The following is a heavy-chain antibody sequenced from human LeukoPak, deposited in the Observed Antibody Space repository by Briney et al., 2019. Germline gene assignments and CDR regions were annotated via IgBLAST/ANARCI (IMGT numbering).Heavy chain of an antibody. D-gene: IGHD6-13*01. V-gene: IGHV4-59*01. CDR2: IYYSGST. Sequence: SETLSLTCTVSGGSISSYYWSWIRQPPGKGLEWIGYIYYSGSTNYNPSLKSRVTISVDTSKNQFSLKLSSVTAADTAVYYCARPTLSSSWYIAFDIWGQGTMVTVSS. J-gene: IGHJ3*02. CDR1: GGSISSYY. CDR3: ARPTLSSSWYIAFDI.